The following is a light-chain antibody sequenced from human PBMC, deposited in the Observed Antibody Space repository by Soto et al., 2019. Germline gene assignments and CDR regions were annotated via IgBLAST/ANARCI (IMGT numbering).Light chain of an antibody. Sequence: QSVLTQPASVSGSPRQSITLSCTGTSSDVGGYNSVSWYQHHPGKAPKLMLSDVADRPSGVSYRFSGSKSGNTASLTISGLQAADEADYFCSSYTSSMTNVFGSGTKVTVL. CDR3: SSYTSSMTNV. CDR2: DVA. J-gene: IGLJ1*01. CDR1: SSDVGGYNS. V-gene: IGLV2-14*03.